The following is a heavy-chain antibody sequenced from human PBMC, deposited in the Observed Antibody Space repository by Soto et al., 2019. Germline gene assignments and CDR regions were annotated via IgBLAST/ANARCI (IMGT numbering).Heavy chain of an antibody. J-gene: IGHJ6*03. CDR2: IYYSGST. D-gene: IGHD2-21*02. Sequence: SETLSLTCTVSGGSISSSSYYWGWIRQPPGKGLEWIGSIYYSGSTYYNPSLKSRVTISVDTSKNQFSLKLSSVTAADTAVYYCARPEGVTPGKKNYYYYMDVWGKGTTVTVSS. CDR1: GGSISSSSYY. CDR3: ARPEGVTPGKKNYYYYMDV. V-gene: IGHV4-39*01.